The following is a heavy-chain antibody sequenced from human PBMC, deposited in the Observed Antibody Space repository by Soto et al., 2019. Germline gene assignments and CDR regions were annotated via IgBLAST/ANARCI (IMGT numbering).Heavy chain of an antibody. Sequence: PGGSLRLSCAASGFTFSSYAMHWVRQAPGKGLEWVAVISYDGSNKYYADSVKGRFTISRDNSKNTLYLQMNSLRAEDTAVYYCARAAYSSSRYYYYYYGMDVWGQGTTVTV. CDR2: ISYDGSNK. CDR1: GFTFSSYA. V-gene: IGHV3-30-3*01. D-gene: IGHD6-13*01. CDR3: ARAAYSSSRYYYYYYGMDV. J-gene: IGHJ6*02.